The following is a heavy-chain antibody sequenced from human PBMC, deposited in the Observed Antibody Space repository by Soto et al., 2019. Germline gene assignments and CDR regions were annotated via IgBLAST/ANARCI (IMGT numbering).Heavy chain of an antibody. D-gene: IGHD6-13*01. J-gene: IGHJ4*02. V-gene: IGHV3-48*03. CDR3: ARERAAAGY. CDR1: GFTFSTYE. Sequence: LRLSCVASGFTFSTYEMNWVRQAPGKGLEWISYISYSENTIYYADSVKGRFTISRDNAKNSLYLQMNSLRDEDTAVYYCARERAAAGYWGQGTLVTVSS. CDR2: ISYSENTI.